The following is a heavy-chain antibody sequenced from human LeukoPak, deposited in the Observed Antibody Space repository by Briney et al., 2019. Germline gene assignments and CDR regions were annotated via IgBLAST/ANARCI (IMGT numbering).Heavy chain of an antibody. V-gene: IGHV4-59*01. CDR1: GGSISSYY. J-gene: IGHJ3*02. D-gene: IGHD6-13*01. Sequence: SETLSLTCTVSGGSISSYYWSWIQQPPGKGLEWIGYIYYSGSTNYNPSLKSRVTISVDTSKNQFSLKLSSVTAADTAVYYCASLSSDSSSWFGAFDIWGQGTMVTVSS. CDR3: ASLSSDSSSWFGAFDI. CDR2: IYYSGST.